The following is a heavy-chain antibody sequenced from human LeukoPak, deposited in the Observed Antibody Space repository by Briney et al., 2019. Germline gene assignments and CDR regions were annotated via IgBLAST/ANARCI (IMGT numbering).Heavy chain of an antibody. CDR1: GFTFSSYA. J-gene: IGHJ4*02. D-gene: IGHD2-15*01. CDR3: AKRTYGVVVVAAAYGDDY. CDR2: ISGSGDST. Sequence: GGSLRLSCAASGFTFSSYAMSWVRQAPGKGLEWVSAISGSGDSTYYADSVKGRFTISRDNSKNTLYLQMNSLRAEDTAVYYCAKRTYGVVVVAAAYGDDYWGQGTLVTVSS. V-gene: IGHV3-23*01.